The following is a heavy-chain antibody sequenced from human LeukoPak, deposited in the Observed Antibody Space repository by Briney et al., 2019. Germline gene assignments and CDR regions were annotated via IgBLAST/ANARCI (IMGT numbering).Heavy chain of an antibody. CDR3: ATEAIGRHYDY. CDR1: GFTFSSCG. J-gene: IGHJ4*02. Sequence: PGGSLRLSCAASGFTFSSCGFNWVRQAPGKGLEWVSSIGPTGTDRYYADSVRGRFTISRDNAKNSMYLQMDSLRDEDTAVYYCATEAIGRHYDYWGQGTLLTVSS. V-gene: IGHV3-21*01. CDR2: IGPTGTDR.